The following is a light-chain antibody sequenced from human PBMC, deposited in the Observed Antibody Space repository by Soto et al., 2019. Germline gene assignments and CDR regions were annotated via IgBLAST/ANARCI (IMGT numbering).Light chain of an antibody. J-gene: IGLJ2*01. CDR1: SRDVGGYNY. Sequence: QSALTQPPSASGSPGQSVTISCTGTSRDVGGYNYVSWYQQHPGKAPKLMIYEVSKRPSGVPDRFSGSKSGNTASLTVSGLQAEDEADYYCMSYAGSNNLVFGGGTKLTVL. CDR3: MSYAGSNNLV. CDR2: EVS. V-gene: IGLV2-8*01.